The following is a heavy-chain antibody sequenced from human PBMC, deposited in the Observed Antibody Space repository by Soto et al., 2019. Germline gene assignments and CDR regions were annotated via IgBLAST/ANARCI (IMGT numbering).Heavy chain of an antibody. CDR2: ISGTGVSS. V-gene: IGHV3-23*01. J-gene: IGHJ4*02. CDR1: GFTFISYA. Sequence: VQLLESGGGFVQPGGSVRLACEVSGFTFISYAMSWVRQSPGKGLEWVAVISGTGVSSQYADSVKGRFTISRDNSKNTLTLQMNSLRAGDTAVYYCAKPRLVAGLIKYVDFANWGQGTLVTVSS. D-gene: IGHD6-19*01. CDR3: AKPRLVAGLIKYVDFAN.